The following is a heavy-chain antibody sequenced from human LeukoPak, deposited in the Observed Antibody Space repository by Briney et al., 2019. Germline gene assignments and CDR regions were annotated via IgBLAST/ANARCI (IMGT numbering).Heavy chain of an antibody. D-gene: IGHD1-26*01. CDR3: AGRNRWELLDF. CDR1: GGSISSSSYF. Sequence: SETLSLTCTVSGGSISSSSYFWGWIRQPPGKGLEWIGSIYYSGNTYYNPSLKSRVTISLDTSKNQFSLKLGSVTAADTAVYYCAGRNRWELLDFWGQGTLVTVSS. CDR2: IYYSGNT. J-gene: IGHJ4*02. V-gene: IGHV4-39*01.